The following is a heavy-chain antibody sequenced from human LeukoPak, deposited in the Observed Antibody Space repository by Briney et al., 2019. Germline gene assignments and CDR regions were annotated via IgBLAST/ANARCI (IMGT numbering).Heavy chain of an antibody. CDR2: INTDGSRT. V-gene: IGHV3-74*01. CDR3: AKDSGYLLVGATRGAFDI. D-gene: IGHD1-26*01. CDR1: GSTFSTYW. J-gene: IGHJ3*02. Sequence: GGSLRLSCAASGSTFSTYWMHWVRQVPGKGLVWVSRINTDGSRTNYADSVKGRFTISRDNAKNTLYLQMNSLRAEDTAVYYCAKDSGYLLVGATRGAFDIWGQGTMVTVSS.